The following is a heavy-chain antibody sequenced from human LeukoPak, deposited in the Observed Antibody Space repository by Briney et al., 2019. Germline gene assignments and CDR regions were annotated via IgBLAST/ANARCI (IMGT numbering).Heavy chain of an antibody. CDR2: ISSSGSTI. CDR3: AKDRVFSSSAGCFQH. V-gene: IGHV3-11*01. CDR1: GFTFSDYY. J-gene: IGHJ1*01. Sequence: GGSLRLSCAASGFTFSDYYMSWIRQAPGKGLEWVSYISSSGSTIYYADSVKGRFTISRDNAKNSLYLQMNSLRAEDTAVYYCAKDRVFSSSAGCFQHWGQGTLVTVSS. D-gene: IGHD6-6*01.